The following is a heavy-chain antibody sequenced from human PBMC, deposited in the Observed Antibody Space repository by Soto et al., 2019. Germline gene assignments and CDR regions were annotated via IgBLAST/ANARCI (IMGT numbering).Heavy chain of an antibody. CDR1: GFTFSSYA. J-gene: IGHJ4*02. D-gene: IGHD1-26*01. V-gene: IGHV3-30-3*01. CDR2: ISYDGSNK. Sequence: QVQLVESGGGVVQPGRSLRLSCAASGFTFSSYAMHRVRQAPGKGLEWVAVISYDGSNKYYADSVKGRFTISRDNSKNTLYLQMNSLRAEDTAVYYCARGVGAPSCIDYWGQGTLVTVSS. CDR3: ARGVGAPSCIDY.